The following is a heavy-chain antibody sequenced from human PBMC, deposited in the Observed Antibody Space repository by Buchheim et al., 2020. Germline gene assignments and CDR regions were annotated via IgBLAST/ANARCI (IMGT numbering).Heavy chain of an antibody. CDR3: AREKGAFDYGDTNCYYYYGMDV. V-gene: IGHV4-31*03. J-gene: IGHJ6*01. D-gene: IGHD4-17*01. CDR1: GGSISSGGYY. CDR2: IYYSGST. Sequence: QVQLQESGPGLVKPLQTLSLTCTVSGGSISSGGYYWSWIRQHPGKGLEWIGYIYYSGSTYYNPSLKSRVTISVDTSKNHFSLKLSSVTAADTAVYYGAREKGAFDYGDTNCYYYYGMDVWGQGTT.